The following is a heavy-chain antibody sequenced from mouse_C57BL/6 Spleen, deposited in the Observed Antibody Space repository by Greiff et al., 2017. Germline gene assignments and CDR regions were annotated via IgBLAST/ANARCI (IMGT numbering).Heavy chain of an antibody. CDR1: GYAFSSSW. J-gene: IGHJ4*01. CDR3: ARGGYSNSYYYAMDY. V-gene: IGHV1-82*01. Sequence: VQLQQSGPELVKPGASVKISCKASGYAFSSSWMNWVKQRPGKGLEWIGRIYPGDGDTNYNGKFKGKATLTADKSSSTAYMQLSSLTAEDSAVYFCARGGYSNSYYYAMDYWGQGTSVTVSS. CDR2: IYPGDGDT. D-gene: IGHD2-5*01.